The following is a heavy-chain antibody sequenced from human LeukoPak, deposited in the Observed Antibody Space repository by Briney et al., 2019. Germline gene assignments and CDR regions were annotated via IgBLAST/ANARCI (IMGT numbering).Heavy chain of an antibody. CDR2: INHSGST. J-gene: IGHJ4*02. CDR1: GGSFSGYY. CDR3: ARDFYDSPLDY. D-gene: IGHD3-22*01. V-gene: IGHV4-34*01. Sequence: SETLSLTCAVYGGSFSGYYWSWIRQPPGKGLEWIGEINHSGSTNYNPSLKSRVTISVDTSKNQFSLKLSSVTAADTAVYYCARDFYDSPLDYWGQGTLVTVSS.